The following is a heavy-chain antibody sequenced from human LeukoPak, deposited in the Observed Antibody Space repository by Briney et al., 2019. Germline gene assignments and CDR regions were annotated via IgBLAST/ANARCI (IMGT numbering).Heavy chain of an antibody. CDR3: ARDQEGFDY. Sequence: ASVKVSCKASGYTFTSNYIHWVRQAPGQGLEWMGMIYPRDGSTSYAQKFQVRVTVTRDTSTSTVHMELSGLRSEDMAVYYCARDQEGFDYWGQGTLVTVSS. CDR1: GYTFTSNY. J-gene: IGHJ4*02. CDR2: IYPRDGST. V-gene: IGHV1-46*01.